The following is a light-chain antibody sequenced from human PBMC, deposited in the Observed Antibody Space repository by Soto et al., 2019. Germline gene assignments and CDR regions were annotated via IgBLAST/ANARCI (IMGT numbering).Light chain of an antibody. J-gene: IGLJ3*02. V-gene: IGLV1-44*01. CDR2: SSD. CDR3: AAWDDGLAGWV. Sequence: QSVLTQPPSASGTPGQRVTISCSGSTSNIGSNTVNWYQRLPGTAPKLLIYSSDRRPSGVPDRFSGSKSGTSASLAISGLQSEDEADYYCAAWDDGLAGWVFGGGTKLTVL. CDR1: TSNIGSNT.